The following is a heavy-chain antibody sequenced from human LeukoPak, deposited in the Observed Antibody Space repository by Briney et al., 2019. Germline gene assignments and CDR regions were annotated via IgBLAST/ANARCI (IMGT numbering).Heavy chain of an antibody. J-gene: IGHJ4*02. CDR3: ARYSSSWHSDY. V-gene: IGHV1-18*01. D-gene: IGHD2-2*01. CDR1: GYTFINCG. CDR2: ISGYNGNT. Sequence: ASVKVSCKASGYTFINCGISWVRQAPGQGLEWVGWISGYNGNTNYAQKFQGRVAMSTDTSTSTAYMELRSLRSDDTAVYYCARYSSSWHSDYWGQGTLVPVSS.